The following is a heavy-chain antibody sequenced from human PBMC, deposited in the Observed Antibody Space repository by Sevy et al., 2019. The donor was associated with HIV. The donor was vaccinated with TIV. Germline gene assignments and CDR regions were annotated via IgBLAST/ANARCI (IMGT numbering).Heavy chain of an antibody. CDR1: GFTFSSYG. CDR3: AKGREQGYYYGMDV. CDR2: IRYDGNNK. D-gene: IGHD1-26*01. Sequence: GGSLRLSCAASGFTFSSYGMHWVRQAPDKGLEWVAFIRYDGNNKYYTGSVKGRFTISRDNSKNTLYLQMNSLRAEDTAVYYCAKGREQGYYYGMDVWGQGTTVTVSS. J-gene: IGHJ6*02. V-gene: IGHV3-30*02.